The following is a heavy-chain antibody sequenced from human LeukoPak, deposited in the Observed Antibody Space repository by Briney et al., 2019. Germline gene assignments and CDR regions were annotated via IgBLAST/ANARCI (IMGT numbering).Heavy chain of an antibody. V-gene: IGHV3-30*02. CDR3: AKDHLSRYFDWRGNWFDP. CDR1: GFTFSSYG. Sequence: GGSLRLSCAASGFTFSSYGMHWVRQAPGKGLEWVAFIRYDGSNKYYADSVKGRFTISRDNSKNTLYLQMNSLRAEDTAVYYCAKDHLSRYFDWRGNWFDPWGQGTLVTVSS. J-gene: IGHJ5*02. D-gene: IGHD3-9*01. CDR2: IRYDGSNK.